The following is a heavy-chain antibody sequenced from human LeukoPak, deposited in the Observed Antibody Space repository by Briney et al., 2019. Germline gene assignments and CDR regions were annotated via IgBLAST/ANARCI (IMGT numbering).Heavy chain of an antibody. D-gene: IGHD2-2*01. CDR1: GGSISSGDYY. V-gene: IGHV4-30-4*01. CDR3: ARRLGYCSSTSCHGWFDP. Sequence: PSETLSLTCTVSGGSISSGDYYWSWIRQPPGKGLEWIGYIYYSGSTYYNPSLKSRVTISVDTSKNQFSLKLSSVTAADTAVYYYARRLGYCSSTSCHGWFDPWGQGTLVTVSS. J-gene: IGHJ5*02. CDR2: IYYSGST.